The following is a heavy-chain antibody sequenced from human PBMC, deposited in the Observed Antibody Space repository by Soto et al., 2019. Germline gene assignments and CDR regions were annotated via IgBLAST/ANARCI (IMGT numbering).Heavy chain of an antibody. CDR2: IYHSGST. J-gene: IGHJ6*02. D-gene: IGHD1-26*01. V-gene: IGHV4-4*02. CDR1: GGSISSSNW. CDR3: ARVSGSYYYGMDV. Sequence: SETLSLTCAVSGGSISSSNWWSWVRQPPGKGLEWVGEIYHSGSTNYNPSLKSRVTISVDKSKNQFSLKLSSVIAADTAVYYCARVSGSYYYGMDVWGQGTTVTVSS.